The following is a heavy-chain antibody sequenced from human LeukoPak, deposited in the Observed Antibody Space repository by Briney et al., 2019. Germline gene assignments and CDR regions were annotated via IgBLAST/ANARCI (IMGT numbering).Heavy chain of an antibody. V-gene: IGHV3-23*01. D-gene: IGHD3-3*01. Sequence: GGSLRLSCAASGFTFSSYAMSWVRQAPGKGLEWVSAVSGSGGSTYYADSVKGRFTISRDNSKNTLYLQMNSLRAEDTAVYYCAKGGLRITIFGVVIINWFDPWGQGTLVTVSP. J-gene: IGHJ5*02. CDR3: AKGGLRITIFGVVIINWFDP. CDR2: VSGSGGST. CDR1: GFTFSSYA.